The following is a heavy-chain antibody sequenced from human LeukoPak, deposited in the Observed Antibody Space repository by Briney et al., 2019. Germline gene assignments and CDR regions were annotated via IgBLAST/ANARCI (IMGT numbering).Heavy chain of an antibody. CDR1: GFTFSSYG. CDR3: AKRRDYFDY. Sequence: GGALRVSCAASGFTFSSYGMTWARQAPGKGLEWVSSISNSGGGTYYADSVKGRFTISRDNSKNTLYLQMKSLRDEDTAIYYCAKRRDYFDYWGQGTLVSVSS. J-gene: IGHJ4*02. CDR2: ISNSGGGT. V-gene: IGHV3-23*01.